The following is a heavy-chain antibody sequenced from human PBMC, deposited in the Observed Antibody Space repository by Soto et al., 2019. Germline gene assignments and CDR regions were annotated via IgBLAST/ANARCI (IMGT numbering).Heavy chain of an antibody. D-gene: IGHD3-10*01. CDR1: GGSISSSSYY. Sequence: SETLSLTCTVSGGSISSSSYYWGWLRQPPGKGLEWIGSIYYSGSTYYNPSLKSRVTISVDTSKNQFSLKLSSVTAADTAVYYCARQDYYGSGSYCRWDYWGQGTLVTVSS. J-gene: IGHJ4*02. CDR3: ARQDYYGSGSYCRWDY. V-gene: IGHV4-39*01. CDR2: IYYSGST.